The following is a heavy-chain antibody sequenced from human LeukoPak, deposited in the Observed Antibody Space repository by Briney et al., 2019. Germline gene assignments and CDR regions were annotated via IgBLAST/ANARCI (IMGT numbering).Heavy chain of an antibody. CDR2: INHSGST. V-gene: IGHV4-34*01. Sequence: SETPSLTCAVYGGSFSGYYWSWIRQPPGKGLEWIGEINHSGSTNYNPSPKSRVTISVDTSKNQFSLKLSSVTAADTAVYYCASQLGAGTKGYWGQGTLVTVSS. J-gene: IGHJ4*02. CDR1: GGSFSGYY. D-gene: IGHD6-19*01. CDR3: ASQLGAGTKGY.